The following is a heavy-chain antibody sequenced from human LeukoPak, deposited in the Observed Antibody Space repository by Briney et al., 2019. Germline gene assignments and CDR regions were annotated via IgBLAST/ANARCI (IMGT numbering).Heavy chain of an antibody. J-gene: IGHJ3*01. Sequence: GGSLRLSCAASGFPFSSYSMTWVRQAPGKGLEWVASIKEDGREKLYVESLEGRLTIARDNAKESLHLQMRNLRVEDTAVYYCTRALGHSVLAFDVWGQGTVVIVS. D-gene: IGHD3-16*01. CDR2: IKEDGREK. CDR1: GFPFSSYS. CDR3: TRALGHSVLAFDV. V-gene: IGHV3-7*03.